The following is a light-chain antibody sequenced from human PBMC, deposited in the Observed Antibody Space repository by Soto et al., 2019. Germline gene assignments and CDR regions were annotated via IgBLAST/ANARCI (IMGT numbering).Light chain of an antibody. V-gene: IGLV2-11*01. J-gene: IGLJ2*01. CDR2: DVS. Sequence: QSALTQPRSVSGSPGQSVTISCTGTSSDVGGYNYVSWYQQHPGKAPKLMIYDVSKRPSGVPDRSSGSKSGNTASLTISGLQAEDEADYYCCSFRRLVFGGGTKVTVL. CDR1: SSDVGGYNY. CDR3: CSFRRLV.